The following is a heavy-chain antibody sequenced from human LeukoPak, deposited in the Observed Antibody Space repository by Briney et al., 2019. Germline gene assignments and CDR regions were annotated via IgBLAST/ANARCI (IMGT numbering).Heavy chain of an antibody. J-gene: IGHJ6*02. D-gene: IGHD2/OR15-2a*01. V-gene: IGHV3-43*02. CDR3: ATWAFYHGLDV. CDR1: GFTIDAYD. Sequence: GGSLRLSCAASGFTIDAYDMHWVRQPPGKGLEWVSLINADGDRTYYAGSLKGRFTISRDNSKNSLYLQMNRLRAEDTALYYCATWAFYHGLDVWGQGTTVTVSS. CDR2: INADGDRT.